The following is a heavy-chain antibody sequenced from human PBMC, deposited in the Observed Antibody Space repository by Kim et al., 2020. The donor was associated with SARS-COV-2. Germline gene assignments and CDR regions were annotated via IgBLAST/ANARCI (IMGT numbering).Heavy chain of an antibody. J-gene: IGHJ6*02. Sequence: GESLKISCKGSGYSFTSYWIGWVRQMPGKGLEWMGIIYPGDSDTRYSPSFQGQVTISADKSISTAYLQWSSLKASDTAMYYCARLTRGDLWFGELWWGARGPPDPTNYYYGMDVWGQGTTVTVSS. CDR3: ARLTRGDLWFGELWWGARGPPDPTNYYYGMDV. CDR1: GYSFTSYW. D-gene: IGHD3-10*01. V-gene: IGHV5-51*01. CDR2: IYPGDSDT.